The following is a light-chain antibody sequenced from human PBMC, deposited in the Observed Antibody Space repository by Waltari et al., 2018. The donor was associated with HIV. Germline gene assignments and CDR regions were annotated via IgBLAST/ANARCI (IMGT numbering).Light chain of an antibody. J-gene: IGKJ1*01. CDR2: WAS. CDR3: QQYYSNTWT. Sequence: DIVMTQSPDSLAVSLGGRATINCKSSQSVLSSSNNKNYLAWYQQKPGQPPKLLIHWASTRGSGVPDRFSGSGAGTDFTLTISSLQVEDVAVYYCQQYYSNTWTFGQGAKVEIK. V-gene: IGKV4-1*01. CDR1: QSVLSSSNNKNY.